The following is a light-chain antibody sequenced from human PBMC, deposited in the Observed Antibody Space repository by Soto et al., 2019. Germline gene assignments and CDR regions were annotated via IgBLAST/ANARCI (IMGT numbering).Light chain of an antibody. V-gene: IGKV3-11*01. CDR2: DAS. CDR1: QNVSSY. Sequence: EIVLTQSPATLSLSPGERATLSCRASQNVSSYLAWYQQKPGQAPRLLIYDASNKAIGIPARFSGSGSGTDFTLPISSLQPEDFAVYFCQQRSHWARLTFGGGTQVKI. J-gene: IGKJ4*01. CDR3: QQRSHWARLT.